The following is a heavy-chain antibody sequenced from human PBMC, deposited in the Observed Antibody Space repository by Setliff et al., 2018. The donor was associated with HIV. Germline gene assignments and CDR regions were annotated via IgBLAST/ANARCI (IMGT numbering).Heavy chain of an antibody. Sequence: PSETLSLTCTVSGGSISSHYWSWLRQPAGKGLEWIGRISTSGSTNYSPSLKSRVTILVDTSKNQFSLKLSSVTAADTAVYYCARGDWYDFFDYWGQGTLVTVS. J-gene: IGHJ4*02. CDR2: ISTSGST. D-gene: IGHD6-19*01. CDR1: GGSISSHY. V-gene: IGHV4-4*07. CDR3: ARGDWYDFFDY.